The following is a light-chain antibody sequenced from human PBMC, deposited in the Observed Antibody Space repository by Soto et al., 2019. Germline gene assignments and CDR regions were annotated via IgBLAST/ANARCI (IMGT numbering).Light chain of an antibody. CDR1: QSISTY. V-gene: IGKV1-39*01. CDR3: QRSFTTPRT. J-gene: IGKJ1*01. Sequence: DIQLTQSPSSLSASVGDRLTITCRASQSISTYLNWYQQKSGKAPKVLIFAASSLQSGVPSRFSGSGSGADCTLTITSPQPEDFATYYCQRSFTTPRTFGQGNKVDIK. CDR2: AAS.